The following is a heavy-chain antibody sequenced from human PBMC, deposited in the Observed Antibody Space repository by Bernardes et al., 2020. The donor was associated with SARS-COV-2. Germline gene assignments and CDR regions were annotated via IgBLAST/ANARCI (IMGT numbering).Heavy chain of an antibody. CDR1: GGSISNNYY. CDR3: AGSSCGIDCYIGGLRSWDYGMDV. Sequence: SETLSLTCTVSGGSISNNYYWGWIRQPPGKGLEWIGSIYSSGSSYYNPSLQSRVSEPVDTSKNQFSLRLSFVTAADTAVYYCAGSSCGIDCYIGGLRSWDYGMDVWGQGTTVTVSS. V-gene: IGHV4-39*01. J-gene: IGHJ6*02. D-gene: IGHD2-21*02. CDR2: IYSSGSS.